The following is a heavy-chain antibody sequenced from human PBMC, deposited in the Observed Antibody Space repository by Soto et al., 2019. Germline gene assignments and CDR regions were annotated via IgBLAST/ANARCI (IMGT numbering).Heavy chain of an antibody. CDR3: TRGDYYDIHGY. Sequence: QVQRVQSGAEVKKPGASVKASCKASGYTFTSYAMHWVRQAPGQRLEWMGWINAVNGNTKYLQKFQGRVTITRDTSTSTAYLEPSSLRSEDMAVYNCTRGDYYDIHGYWCQGTLVTVSS. V-gene: IGHV1-3*01. CDR2: INAVNGNT. J-gene: IGHJ4*02. D-gene: IGHD3-22*01. CDR1: GYTFTSYA.